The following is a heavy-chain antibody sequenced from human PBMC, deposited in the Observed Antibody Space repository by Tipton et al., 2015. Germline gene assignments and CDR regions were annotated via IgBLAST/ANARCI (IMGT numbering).Heavy chain of an antibody. J-gene: IGHJ4*02. CDR3: ATMTTVTLRYFDY. CDR1: GGSVSSDYYY. D-gene: IGHD4-17*01. CDR2: IHYSGNT. V-gene: IGHV4-61*01. Sequence: TLSLTCTVSGGSVSSDYYYWSWIRQPPGKGLEWIGYIHYSGNTNYNPSLKSRVTISVDASKNQFSLKLTSVTAADTAVYYCATMTTVTLRYFDYWGQGTLVTVSS.